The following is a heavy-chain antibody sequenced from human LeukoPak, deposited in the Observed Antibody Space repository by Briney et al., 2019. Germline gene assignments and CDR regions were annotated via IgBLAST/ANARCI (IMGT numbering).Heavy chain of an antibody. CDR1: GGSIGDVY. CDR3: AREGTEGTVYFDY. CDR2: IYTSGST. D-gene: IGHD1/OR15-1a*01. Sequence: SETLSLTCTVSGGSIGDVYFTWIRQPAGKGLEWIGRIYTSGSTNYNPSLKSRVTISVDTSKNQFSLKLSSVTTADTAVYYCAREGTEGTVYFDYWGQGTLVTVSS. V-gene: IGHV4-4*07. J-gene: IGHJ4*02.